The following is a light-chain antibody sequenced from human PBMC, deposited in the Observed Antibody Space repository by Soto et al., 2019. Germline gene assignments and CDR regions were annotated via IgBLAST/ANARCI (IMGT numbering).Light chain of an antibody. V-gene: IGKV3-15*01. Sequence: EIVMTQSPAILSVSPGERATLSCRASQSVSSNFAWYQQKPGQAPRLLIYGASTRATGIPARFSGSGSGTEFTLTISSLQSEDFAVYYCQQYNESPYAFGQVTKLEIK. J-gene: IGKJ2*01. CDR2: GAS. CDR3: QQYNESPYA. CDR1: QSVSSN.